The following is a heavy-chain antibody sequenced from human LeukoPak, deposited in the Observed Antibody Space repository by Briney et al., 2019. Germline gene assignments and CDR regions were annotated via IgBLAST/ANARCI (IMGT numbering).Heavy chain of an antibody. CDR2: IYPGDSDT. D-gene: IGHD5-24*01. J-gene: IGHJ4*02. Sequence: GESLQISCQGSGYSFTSYWIGWVRQIPGKGLEWMGIIYPGDSDTRYSPSFQGQVTISADKSISTAYLQWSSLKASDTAMYYCARTAVEMATIRNFDYWGQGTLVTVSS. CDR1: GYSFTSYW. V-gene: IGHV5-51*01. CDR3: ARTAVEMATIRNFDY.